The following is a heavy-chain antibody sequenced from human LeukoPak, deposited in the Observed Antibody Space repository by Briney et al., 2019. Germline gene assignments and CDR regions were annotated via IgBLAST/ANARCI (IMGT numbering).Heavy chain of an antibody. CDR2: IYYSGST. Sequence: SETLCLTCTVSGGSISSGGYYWNWIRQHPGKGLEWIGYIYYSGSTYYNPSLESRVTISVDTSKNQFSLKLSSVTAADTAVYYCARRTDYWGKGTPVTVSS. J-gene: IGHJ4*02. V-gene: IGHV4-31*03. CDR3: ARRTDY. CDR1: GGSISSGGYY.